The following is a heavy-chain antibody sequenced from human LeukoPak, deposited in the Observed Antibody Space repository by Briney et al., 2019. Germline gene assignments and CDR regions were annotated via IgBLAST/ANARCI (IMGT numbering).Heavy chain of an antibody. D-gene: IGHD3-22*01. Sequence: SGPTLVNPTQTLTLTCTFSGFSLHTRGVGVDWIRQPPGKTLEWLALIYCDDEKRYSPSLKSRLTITKVTSKNQVVLTKTNMDPVDTPTYYGAHNTEYYYDSSGPYDAFDIWGQGTMVTVSS. J-gene: IGHJ3*02. CDR3: AHNTEYYYDSSGPYDAFDI. CDR1: GFSLHTRGVG. V-gene: IGHV2-5*02. CDR2: IYCDDEK.